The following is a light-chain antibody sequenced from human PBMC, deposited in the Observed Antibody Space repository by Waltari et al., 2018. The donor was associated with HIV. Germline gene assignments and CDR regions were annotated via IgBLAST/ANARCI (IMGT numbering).Light chain of an antibody. CDR3: QSYDSGLSGSV. CDR2: GNH. Sequence: QSVLTQPPSVSGAPGQRVTISCTGRSSNIGAGYDVHWYQQLPGTAPKLLIYGNHKRALGVPDRFSGSKCGPAASLAITGLQAEDETKYYCQSYDSGLSGSVFGGGTKLTVL. CDR1: SSNIGAGYD. J-gene: IGLJ2*01. V-gene: IGLV1-40*01.